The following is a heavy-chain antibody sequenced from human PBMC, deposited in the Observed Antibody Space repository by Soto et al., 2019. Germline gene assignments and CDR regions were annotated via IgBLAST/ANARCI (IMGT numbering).Heavy chain of an antibody. J-gene: IGHJ4*02. CDR3: ARQSRGDGYKRSL. V-gene: IGHV4-61*01. Sequence: QVQLQESGPGLVKPSETLSLTCSVSGGSVSSASYYWSWIRQPPGKGLEWIAYIYSGGNTNYNPSLKSRLTLSVDTSKNQFSLKLTSVTAADTAVYYCARQSRGDGYKRSLWGQRTLVTVSS. CDR1: GGSVSSASYY. CDR2: IYSGGNT. D-gene: IGHD5-18*01.